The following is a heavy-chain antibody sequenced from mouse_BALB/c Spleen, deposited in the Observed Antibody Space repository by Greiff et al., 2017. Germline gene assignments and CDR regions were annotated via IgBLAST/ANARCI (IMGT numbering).Heavy chain of an antibody. CDR3: ARGGYDDYYAMDY. CDR2: IYWDDDK. CDR1: GFSLSTSGMG. Sequence: QVQLKESGPGILQPSQTLSLTCSFSGFSLSTSGMGVSWIRQPSGKGLEWLAHIYWDDDKRYNPSLKSRLTISKDTSRNQVFLKITSVDTADTATYYCARGGYDDYYAMDYWGQGTSVTVSS. V-gene: IGHV8-12*01. J-gene: IGHJ4*01. D-gene: IGHD2-2*01.